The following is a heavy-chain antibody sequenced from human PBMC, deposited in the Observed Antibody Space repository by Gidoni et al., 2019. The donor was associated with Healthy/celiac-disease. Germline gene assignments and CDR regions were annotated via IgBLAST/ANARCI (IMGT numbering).Heavy chain of an antibody. V-gene: IGHV3-21*01. J-gene: IGHJ6*02. CDR2: ISSSSSYI. Sequence: EVQLVESGVGLLKPGGSLRLSCAASGLAFRSYSMTWVRQAPGKGLEWVSSISSSSSYIYYADSVKGRFTISRDNAKNSLYLQMNSLRAEDTAVYYCARERDYSSSSPAYYYYGMDVWGQGTTVTVSS. CDR3: ARERDYSSSSPAYYYYGMDV. CDR1: GLAFRSYS. D-gene: IGHD6-13*01.